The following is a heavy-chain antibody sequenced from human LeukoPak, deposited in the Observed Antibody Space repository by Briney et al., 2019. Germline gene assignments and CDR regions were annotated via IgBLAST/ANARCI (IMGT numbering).Heavy chain of an antibody. CDR3: AKGLTGYSNYGMDV. V-gene: IGHV3-23*01. CDR1: GFTYSSYA. J-gene: IGHJ6*02. D-gene: IGHD3-9*01. CDR2: ISGTGSRT. Sequence: GGSLRLSCAASGFTYSSYAMNWVRQAPGKGLEWVSAISGTGSRTYYADSVKGRFTISRDNSKNTLYLQMKSLRVEHTARYYCAKGLTGYSNYGMDVWGQGTTVTVSS.